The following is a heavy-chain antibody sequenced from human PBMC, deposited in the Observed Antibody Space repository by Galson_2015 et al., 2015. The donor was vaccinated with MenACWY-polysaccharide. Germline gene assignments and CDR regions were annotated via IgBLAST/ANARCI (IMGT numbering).Heavy chain of an antibody. CDR3: AREHCDEVRCYGVPDDF. J-gene: IGHJ4*02. V-gene: IGHV3-23*01. CDR2: IDGRGANT. CDR1: GFIFSRYA. Sequence: SLRLSCAASGFIFSRYAMAWVRQALGKGLEWVSSIDGRGANTYYKDSVKGRFTISRDSSKNTLYLQLNSLRADDSAVYFCAREHCDEVRCYGVPDDFWGQGTLVTVSS. D-gene: IGHD3-16*01.